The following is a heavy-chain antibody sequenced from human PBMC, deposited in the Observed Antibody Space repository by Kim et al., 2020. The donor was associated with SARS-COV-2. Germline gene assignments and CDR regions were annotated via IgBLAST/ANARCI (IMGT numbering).Heavy chain of an antibody. J-gene: IGHJ4*02. Sequence: ASVKVSCKTSGHTFTRDSFHWVRQAPGQRLEWMGGIDCGNGNTIYSQKFQGRVTFTTDTSASTAYMELSSLRSEDSAVYYCLGGYYFDYWGQGTLVTVSS. CDR2: IDCGNGNT. V-gene: IGHV1-3*01. CDR1: GHTFTRDS. D-gene: IGHD2-15*01. CDR3: LGGYYFDY.